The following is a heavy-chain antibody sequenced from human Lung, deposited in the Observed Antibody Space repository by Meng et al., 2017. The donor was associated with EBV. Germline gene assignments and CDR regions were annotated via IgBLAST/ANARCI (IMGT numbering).Heavy chain of an antibody. Sequence: QVRLQASGSGLVKPSETLSLPCTVSGGSISSYYWTWIRQPAEKGLEWIGRIYTSGSTNYNPSLKSRVTMSVDTSKNQFSLKLSSVTAADTAVYYCAGDLHHTKQRYSSSWFFVYWGQAPWSPSPQ. D-gene: IGHD6-13*01. V-gene: IGHV4-4*07. J-gene: IGHJ4*01. CDR3: AGDLHHTKQRYSSSWFFVY. CDR1: GGSISSYY. CDR2: IYTSGST.